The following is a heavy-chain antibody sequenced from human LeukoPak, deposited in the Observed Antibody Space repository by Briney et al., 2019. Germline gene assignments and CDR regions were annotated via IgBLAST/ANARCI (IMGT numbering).Heavy chain of an antibody. D-gene: IGHD6-13*01. CDR1: GFTLSSYA. CDR3: AREKAANGFFDY. Sequence: GGSLRLSCAASGFTLSSYAMSWVRQTPGKGLEWVSAISSSGGGTHYADSVKGRFTISRDNSKNTLYLQMNSLRAEDTALYYCAREKAANGFFDYWGQGTLVTVSS. V-gene: IGHV3-23*01. J-gene: IGHJ4*02. CDR2: ISSSGGGT.